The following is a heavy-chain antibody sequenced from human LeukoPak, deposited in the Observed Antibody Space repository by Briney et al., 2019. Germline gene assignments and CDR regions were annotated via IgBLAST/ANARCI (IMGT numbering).Heavy chain of an antibody. D-gene: IGHD1-1*01. CDR3: ARELAGTTGNYFDY. CDR2: ISSSSSTI. Sequence: GGSLRLSCAASGFTFSSYSMNWVRQAPGKGLEWVSYISSSSSTIYYADSVKGRFTISRDNAKNSLYLQMNSLRDEDTAVYYCARELAGTTGNYFDYWGQGTLVTVSS. V-gene: IGHV3-48*02. CDR1: GFTFSSYS. J-gene: IGHJ4*02.